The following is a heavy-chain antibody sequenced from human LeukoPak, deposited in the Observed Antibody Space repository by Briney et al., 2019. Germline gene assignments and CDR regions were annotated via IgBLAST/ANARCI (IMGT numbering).Heavy chain of an antibody. D-gene: IGHD4-23*01. V-gene: IGHV3-23*01. CDR3: AKGSDYGGNSDYFDY. CDR1: GFTFSNAW. Sequence: PGGSLRLSCAASGFTFSNAWMSWVRQAPGKGLEWVSALSGSGGSKYYADSVKGRFTLSRDNSKNTLFLQMNSLRAEDTAVYYCAKGSDYGGNSDYFDYWGQGTLVTVSS. CDR2: LSGSGGSK. J-gene: IGHJ4*02.